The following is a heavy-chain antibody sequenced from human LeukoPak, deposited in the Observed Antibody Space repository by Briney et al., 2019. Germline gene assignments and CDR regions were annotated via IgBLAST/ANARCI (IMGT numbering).Heavy chain of an antibody. D-gene: IGHD4-23*01. CDR2: IRYDGSKK. CDR3: ARDGINGNYYFDY. V-gene: IGHV3-30*04. J-gene: IGHJ4*02. Sequence: PGGSLTLSCAASGFTFTNYAMHWVHQAPGKGLEWVAVIRYDGSKKYYADSVKGRFTISRDNSKNLVSLQMNSLSAEDAAVYYCARDGINGNYYFDYWGQGTLVTVSS. CDR1: GFTFTNYA.